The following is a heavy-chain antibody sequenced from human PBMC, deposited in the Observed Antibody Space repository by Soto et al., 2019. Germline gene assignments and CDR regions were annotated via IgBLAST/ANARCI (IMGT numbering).Heavy chain of an antibody. V-gene: IGHV4-31*03. CDR2: IYYSGST. J-gene: IGHJ3*02. Sequence: QVQLQESGPGLVKPSQTLSLTCTVSGVSISSGGYYWSWIRQHPGKGLEWIGYIYYSGSTYYNPSLKSRVTISVDTSKNQLSLKLSSVTAADTAVYYCAREVDYVAVSNAFDIWGQGTMVTVSS. CDR3: AREVDYVAVSNAFDI. CDR1: GVSISSGGYY. D-gene: IGHD4-17*01.